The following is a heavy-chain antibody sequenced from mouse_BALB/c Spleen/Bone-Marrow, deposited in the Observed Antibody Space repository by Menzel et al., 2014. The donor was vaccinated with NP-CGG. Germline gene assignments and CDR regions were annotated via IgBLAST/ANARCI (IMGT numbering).Heavy chain of an antibody. CDR1: GYSITSDYA. J-gene: IGHJ2*01. V-gene: IGHV3-2*02. CDR2: ISYSGST. Sequence: EVQLVESGPGLVKPSQSLSLTCTVNGYSITSDYAWNWIRQFPGNKLEWMGYISYSGSTSCNPSLKSRISITRDTSKNQFFLQLNSVTTEDTATYYCARYDYDVGYFDYWGQGTTLTVSS. CDR3: ARYDYDVGYFDY. D-gene: IGHD2-4*01.